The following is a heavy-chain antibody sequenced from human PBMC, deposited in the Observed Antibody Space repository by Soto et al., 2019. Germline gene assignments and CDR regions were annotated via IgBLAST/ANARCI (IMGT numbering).Heavy chain of an antibody. CDR1: GFTFSSYA. J-gene: IGHJ4*02. CDR2: ISSNGGST. D-gene: IGHD2-21*02. V-gene: IGHV3-64*01. CDR3: ARGVTATSFPFDY. Sequence: EVQVVESGGGLVQPGGSLRLSCAASGFTFSSYAMHWVRQAPGKGLEYVSAISSNGGSTYYANSVKGRFTISRDNSKNTLYLQMGSLRAEDMAVYYCARGVTATSFPFDYWGQGTLVTVSS.